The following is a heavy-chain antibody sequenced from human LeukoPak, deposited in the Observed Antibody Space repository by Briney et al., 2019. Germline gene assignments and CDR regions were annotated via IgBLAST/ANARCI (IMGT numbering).Heavy chain of an antibody. CDR1: GYTFTGYY. V-gene: IGHV1-2*02. D-gene: IGHD2-15*01. CDR3: ARAQGVVVVVAATVEYSNWFDP. J-gene: IGHJ5*02. Sequence: ASVKVSCKASGYTFTGYYMHWVRQAPGHGLEWMGWINPDSGGTNYAQKFQGRVTMTRDTSISTAYMELSRLRSDDTAVYYCARAQGVVVVVAATVEYSNWFDPWGQGTLVTVSS. CDR2: INPDSGGT.